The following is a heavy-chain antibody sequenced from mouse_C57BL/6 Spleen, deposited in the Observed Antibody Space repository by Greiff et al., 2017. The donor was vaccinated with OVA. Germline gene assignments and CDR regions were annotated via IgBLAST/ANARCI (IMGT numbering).Heavy chain of an antibody. D-gene: IGHD1-1*01. V-gene: IGHV1-22*01. J-gene: IGHJ1*03. Sequence: EVQLQQSGPELVKPGASVKMSCKASGYTFTDYNMHWVKQSHGKSLEWIGYINPNNGGTSYNQKFKGKATLTVNKSSSTAYMELRSLTSEDSAVYYCALLRGSYWYFDVWGTGTTVTVSS. CDR1: GYTFTDYN. CDR2: INPNNGGT. CDR3: ALLRGSYWYFDV.